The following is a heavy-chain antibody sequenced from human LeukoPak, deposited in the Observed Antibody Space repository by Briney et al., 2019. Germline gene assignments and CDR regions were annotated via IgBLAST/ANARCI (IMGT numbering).Heavy chain of an antibody. J-gene: IGHJ6*03. CDR3: ARGRGWPNYYYYYYMDV. V-gene: IGHV4-39*07. CDR2: IYYSGST. Sequence: SETLSLTCTVSGGSISSSSYYWGWIRQPPGKGLEWIGSIYYSGSTYYNPSLKSRVTISVDTSKNQFSLKLSSVTAADTAVYYCARGRGWPNYYYYYYMDVWGKGTTVTVSS. D-gene: IGHD2-15*01. CDR1: GGSISSSSYY.